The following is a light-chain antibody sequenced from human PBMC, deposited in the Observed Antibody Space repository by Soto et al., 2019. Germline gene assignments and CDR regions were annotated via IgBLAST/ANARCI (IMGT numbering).Light chain of an antibody. Sequence: DIQMTQSPSTLSASVGDRVTITCRASQSMSSWLAWYQQKPGKAPKLLIYKASSLQSGVPSRFSGSGFGTEFTLTISSLQPDDFATYYCQQYYHYWVTLGGGTKVEIK. CDR3: QQYYHYWVT. CDR2: KAS. V-gene: IGKV1-5*03. J-gene: IGKJ4*01. CDR1: QSMSSW.